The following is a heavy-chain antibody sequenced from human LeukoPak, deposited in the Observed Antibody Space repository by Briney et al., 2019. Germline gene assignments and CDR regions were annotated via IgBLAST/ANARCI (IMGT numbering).Heavy chain of an antibody. CDR1: GYTFTSYD. V-gene: IGHV1-8*01. J-gene: IGHJ6*02. CDR2: MNPNSGNT. Sequence: ASGKVSCKASGYTFTSYDINWVRQATGQGLEWMGWMNPNSGNTGYAQKFQGRVTMTRNTSISTAYMELSSLRSEDTAVYYCARADCSSTSCYGRRYYYYGMDVWGQGTTVTVSS. CDR3: ARADCSSTSCYGRRYYYYGMDV. D-gene: IGHD2-2*01.